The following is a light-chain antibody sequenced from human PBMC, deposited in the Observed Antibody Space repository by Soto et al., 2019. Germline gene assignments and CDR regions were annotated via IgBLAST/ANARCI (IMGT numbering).Light chain of an antibody. CDR1: SSDVDAYNF. CDR2: DVS. CDR3: TSYTTSSTYV. J-gene: IGLJ1*01. Sequence: QSALTQPASVSGSPGQSIAISCTGTSSDVDAYNFVSWYQHHPGKAPKLMIFDVSNRPSGVSNCFSGSKSGNTASLTISGLQAEDEADYYCTSYTTSSTYVFGTGTKVTVL. V-gene: IGLV2-14*03.